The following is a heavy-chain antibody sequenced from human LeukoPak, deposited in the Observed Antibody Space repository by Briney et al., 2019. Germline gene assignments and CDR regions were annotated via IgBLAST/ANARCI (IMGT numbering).Heavy chain of an antibody. V-gene: IGHV4-38-2*01. Sequence: SETLSLTCAVSGYSISSGYYWGWIRQPPGKGLEWIASIYHSGSTYYNPSLKSRVTISVDSSKSQFSLRLNSVTAADTAVYFCAILGHCNGGSCPNDAFDIWGQGTRVTVSS. CDR1: GYSISSGYY. J-gene: IGHJ3*02. CDR2: IYHSGST. D-gene: IGHD2-15*01. CDR3: AILGHCNGGSCPNDAFDI.